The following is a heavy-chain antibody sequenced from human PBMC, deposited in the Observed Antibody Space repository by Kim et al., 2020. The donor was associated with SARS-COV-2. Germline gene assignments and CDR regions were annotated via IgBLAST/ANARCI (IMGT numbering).Heavy chain of an antibody. V-gene: IGHV3-23*03. CDR2: IYSGGSST. D-gene: IGHD2-21*02. J-gene: IGHJ3*02. Sequence: GGSLRLSCAASGFTFSSYAMSWVRQAPGKGLEWVSVIYSGGSSTYYADSVKGRFTISRDNSKNTLYLQMNSLRAEDTAVYYCAKEGPCGGDCLPGDAFDIWGQGTMVTVSS. CDR1: GFTFSSYA. CDR3: AKEGPCGGDCLPGDAFDI.